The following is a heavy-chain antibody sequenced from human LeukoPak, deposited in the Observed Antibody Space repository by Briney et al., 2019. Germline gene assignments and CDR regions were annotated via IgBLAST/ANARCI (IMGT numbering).Heavy chain of an antibody. CDR3: ARDLVYSSSYYFDY. Sequence: ASVKVSCKASGYTFTSHGISWVRQAPGQGLEWMGWISAYNGNTNYAQKLQGRVTMTTDTSTSTAYMELRSLRSDDTAVYYCARDLVYSSSYYFDYWGQGTLVTVSS. CDR2: ISAYNGNT. J-gene: IGHJ4*02. D-gene: IGHD6-6*01. CDR1: GYTFTSHG. V-gene: IGHV1-18*01.